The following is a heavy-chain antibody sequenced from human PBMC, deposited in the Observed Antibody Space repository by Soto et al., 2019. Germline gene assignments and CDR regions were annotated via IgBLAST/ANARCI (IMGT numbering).Heavy chain of an antibody. Sequence: QPGGSLRLSCATSGFTFSNYGMYWVRQAPGKGLEWVAVISYDVGDKYYGDSVKGRFTISRDNSKSTVYLQMNSLRAEDTAVYYCTKDHSTPEPGYFHHWGQGALVTVSS. V-gene: IGHV3-30*18. J-gene: IGHJ1*01. CDR1: GFTFSNYG. CDR2: ISYDVGDK. D-gene: IGHD2-2*01. CDR3: TKDHSTPEPGYFHH.